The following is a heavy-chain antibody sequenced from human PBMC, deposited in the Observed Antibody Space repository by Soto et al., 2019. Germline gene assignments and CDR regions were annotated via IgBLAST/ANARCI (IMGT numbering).Heavy chain of an antibody. CDR3: ARGEVGVTRPFDY. Sequence: QVQLQQWGAGLLKPSETLSLTCAVYGGSFSGYYWSWICQPPGKGLEWIGEINHSGSTNYNPSLKSRVTISVDTSKNQFSLKLSSVTAADTAVYYCARGEVGVTRPFDYWGQGTLVTVSS. J-gene: IGHJ4*02. V-gene: IGHV4-34*01. CDR1: GGSFSGYY. CDR2: INHSGST. D-gene: IGHD2-21*02.